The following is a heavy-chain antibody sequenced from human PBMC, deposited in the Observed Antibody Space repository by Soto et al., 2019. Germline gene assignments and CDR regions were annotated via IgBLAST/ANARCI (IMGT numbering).Heavy chain of an antibody. CDR1: GGSVSSGSYY. D-gene: IGHD3-3*01. Sequence: PSETLSLTCTVSGGSVSSGSYYWSWIRQPPGKGLEWIGYIYYSGSTNYNPSLKSRVTISVDTSKNQFSLKLSSVTAADTAVYYCARVRVLEWLLSPPYYYGMDVWGQGTTVTVSS. CDR3: ARVRVLEWLLSPPYYYGMDV. CDR2: IYYSGST. J-gene: IGHJ6*02. V-gene: IGHV4-61*01.